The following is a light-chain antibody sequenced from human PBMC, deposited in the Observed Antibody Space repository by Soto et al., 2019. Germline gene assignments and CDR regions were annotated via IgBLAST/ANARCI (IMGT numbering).Light chain of an antibody. CDR2: KTS. CDR3: QQYKSFSLT. Sequence: DIQMTQSPSTLSASVGDRVTIICRASQSISNWLAWYQQKPGKAPKLLIYKTSNLDSGVPSRFSGSGSGTEFSLTISSLQPDDFATYYCQQYKSFSLTFGGGTKVDI. J-gene: IGKJ4*01. CDR1: QSISNW. V-gene: IGKV1-5*03.